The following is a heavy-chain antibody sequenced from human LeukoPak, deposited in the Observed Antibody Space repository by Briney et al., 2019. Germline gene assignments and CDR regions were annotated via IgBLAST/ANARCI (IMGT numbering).Heavy chain of an antibody. CDR1: DYSISSSDW. J-gene: IGHJ6*03. CDR2: IYHSGNI. D-gene: IGHD3-10*01. Sequence: SETLSLTCAVSDYSISSSDWWGWIRQPPGKGLEWIGYIYHSGNIYYNPSLKSRVTMSVDTSKNQFSLKVSSVTAADTAVYYCARVFDSGSQAYFYYMDVWGKGTTVTISS. V-gene: IGHV4-28*05. CDR3: ARVFDSGSQAYFYYMDV.